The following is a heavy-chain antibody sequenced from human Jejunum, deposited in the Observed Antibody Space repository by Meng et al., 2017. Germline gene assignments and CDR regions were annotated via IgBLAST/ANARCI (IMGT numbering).Heavy chain of an antibody. CDR2: INAGNGNT. J-gene: IGHJ4*02. Sequence: QVQHVQSGAEVKEPGASVKVSCKASGYTFTSYAMHWVRQAPGQRLEWMGWINAGNGNTKYSQKFQGRVTITRDTSASTAYMELSSLRSEDTAVYYCAREGIAVAGPDYWGQGTLVTVSS. V-gene: IGHV1-3*01. D-gene: IGHD6-19*01. CDR3: AREGIAVAGPDY. CDR1: GYTFTSYA.